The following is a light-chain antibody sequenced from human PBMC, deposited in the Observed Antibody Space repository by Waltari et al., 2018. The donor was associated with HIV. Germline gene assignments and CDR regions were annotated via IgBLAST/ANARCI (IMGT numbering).Light chain of an antibody. Sequence: QSVLTQPPSVSGAPGQRVTISCTGSSSNIGAGYDVHWYQQLPGTAPKLLIYDNTNRPSGVPDRISGSKSCTSASLAITGLQAEDEADYYCQSYDSSLSGYVFGTGTKVTVL. V-gene: IGLV1-40*01. CDR3: QSYDSSLSGYV. CDR2: DNT. J-gene: IGLJ1*01. CDR1: SSNIGAGYD.